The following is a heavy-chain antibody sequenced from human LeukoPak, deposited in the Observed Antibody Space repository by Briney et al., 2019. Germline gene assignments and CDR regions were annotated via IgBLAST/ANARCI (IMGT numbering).Heavy chain of an antibody. CDR2: IYYGGST. V-gene: IGHV4-59*01. Sequence: SETLSLTCTVSGGSISSYYWSWIRQPPGKGLEWIGYIYYGGSTNYNPSLKSRVTISVDTSKNQFSLKLSSVTAADTAVYYCARDVGITIFGVADDAFDIWGQGTMVTVSS. CDR1: GGSISSYY. J-gene: IGHJ3*02. CDR3: ARDVGITIFGVADDAFDI. D-gene: IGHD3-3*01.